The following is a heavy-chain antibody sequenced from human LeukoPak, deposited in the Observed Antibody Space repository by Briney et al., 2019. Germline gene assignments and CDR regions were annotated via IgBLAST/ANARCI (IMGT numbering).Heavy chain of an antibody. V-gene: IGHV1-69*01. D-gene: IGHD5-18*01. CDR1: GGTFSSYA. CDR2: IIPIFGTA. CDR3: ARHRRGYSYRGFDY. Sequence: SVKVSCKASGGTFSSYAISWVRQAPGQGLEWMGGIIPIFGTANYAQKFQGRVTITADESTSTAYMELSSLRSEDTAVYYCARHRRGYSYRGFDYWGQGTLVTVSS. J-gene: IGHJ4*02.